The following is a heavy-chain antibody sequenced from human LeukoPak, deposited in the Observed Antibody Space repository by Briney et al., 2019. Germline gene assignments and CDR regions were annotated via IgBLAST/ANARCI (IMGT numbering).Heavy chain of an antibody. V-gene: IGHV4-59*01. CDR1: GGSISSYY. Sequence: PSETLSLTWTVSGGSISSYYWSWIRQPPGKGLEWIGYIYYSGSTNYNPSLKSRVTISVDTSKNQFSLKLSSVTAADTAVYYCASESYSGSYLNAFDIWGQGTMVTVSS. CDR3: ASESYSGSYLNAFDI. CDR2: IYYSGST. D-gene: IGHD1-26*01. J-gene: IGHJ3*02.